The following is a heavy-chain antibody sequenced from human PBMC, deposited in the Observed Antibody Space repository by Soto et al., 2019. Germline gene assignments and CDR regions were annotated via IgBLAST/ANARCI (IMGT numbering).Heavy chain of an antibody. J-gene: IGHJ5*02. CDR2: ISSSGSIV. D-gene: IGHD3-10*01. CDR3: AIAPSGYHCSGSVAGGS. CDR1: GFIFSDYY. Sequence: QVQLVEAGGGLVRPGGSLRLSCAASGFIFSDYYMSWIRQAPGKGLEWVSHISSSGSIVFYTDSVKGRFTISRDNAKNSLYLQMNSLRGEETAVYYRAIAPSGYHCSGSVAGGSWGQGTLVTVSS. V-gene: IGHV3-11*01.